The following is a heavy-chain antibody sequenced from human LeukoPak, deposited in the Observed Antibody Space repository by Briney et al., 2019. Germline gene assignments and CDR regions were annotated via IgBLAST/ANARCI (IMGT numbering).Heavy chain of an antibody. CDR2: INHSGST. Sequence: PSETLSLTCAVYGGSFSGYYWSWIRQPPGKGLEWIGEINHSGSTNYNPSLKSRVTISVDTSKNQFSLKLSSVTAADTAVYCCARRPLAGAGHNWFDPWGQGTLVTVSS. CDR1: GGSFSGYY. V-gene: IGHV4-34*01. J-gene: IGHJ5*02. D-gene: IGHD6-19*01. CDR3: ARRPLAGAGHNWFDP.